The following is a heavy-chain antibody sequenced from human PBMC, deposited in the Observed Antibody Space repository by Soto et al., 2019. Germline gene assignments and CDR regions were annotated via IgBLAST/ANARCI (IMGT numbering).Heavy chain of an antibody. CDR1: GFTFSNHW. D-gene: IGHD6-13*01. V-gene: IGHV3-23*01. CDR2: ISGSGGTT. Sequence: PWGSLRLSCAGSGFTFSNHWINWCRHSPWKGLEWVSGISGSGGTTYYADSVKGRFTISRDNSKNTLYLQMNSLRAEDTAVYYCAKDRGAAAGAWFDPWGQGTLVTVSS. CDR3: AKDRGAAAGAWFDP. J-gene: IGHJ5*02.